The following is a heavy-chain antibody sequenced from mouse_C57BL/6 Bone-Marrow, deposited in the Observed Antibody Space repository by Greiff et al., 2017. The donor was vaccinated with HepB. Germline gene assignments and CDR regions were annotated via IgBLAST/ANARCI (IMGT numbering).Heavy chain of an antibody. Sequence: EVHLVESGPELVKPGASVKMSCKASGYTFTDYNMHWVKQSHGKSLEWIGYINPNNGGTSYNQKFKGKATLTVNKSSSTAYMELRSLTSEDSAVYYCAIYYYGSWGYAMDYWGQGTSVTVSS. D-gene: IGHD1-1*01. J-gene: IGHJ4*01. CDR2: INPNNGGT. CDR1: GYTFTDYN. CDR3: AIYYYGSWGYAMDY. V-gene: IGHV1-22*01.